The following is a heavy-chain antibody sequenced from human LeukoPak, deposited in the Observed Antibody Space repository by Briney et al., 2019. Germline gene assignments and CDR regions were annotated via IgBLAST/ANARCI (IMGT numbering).Heavy chain of an antibody. CDR2: IQSDGSIK. V-gene: IGHV3-33*05. Sequence: GGSLRLSCAASGFIFRSYGMHWVRQAPGKGLEWVTAIQSDGSIKYYTDPVKGRFTISRDDSKNTLFLQMNSLRGEDTAVYYCARDFCGSPSCLDYWGQGTLATVSS. CDR1: GFIFRSYG. J-gene: IGHJ4*02. D-gene: IGHD2-2*01. CDR3: ARDFCGSPSCLDY.